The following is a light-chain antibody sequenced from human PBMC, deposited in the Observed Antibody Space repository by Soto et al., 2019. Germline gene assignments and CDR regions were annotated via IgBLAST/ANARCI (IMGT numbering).Light chain of an antibody. CDR1: QRVSSN. V-gene: IGKV3-15*01. CDR2: GAS. CDR3: QQYIRCPLT. J-gene: IGKJ4*01. Sequence: EIVMTQSPATLSVSPGERATLSCRASQRVSSNLAWYQQKPGQAPSLLIYGASTRATGTPARFSGSGSGTEFTITISSLQFEDFAVYYCQQYIRCPLTFGGGTKVEIK.